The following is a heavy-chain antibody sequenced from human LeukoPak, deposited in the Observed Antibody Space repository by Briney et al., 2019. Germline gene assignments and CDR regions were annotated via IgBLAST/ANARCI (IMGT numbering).Heavy chain of an antibody. J-gene: IGHJ4*02. CDR1: VYTFSNYA. D-gene: IGHD1-7*01. Sequence: GASVKVSCKASVYTFSNYAMNCVRQAPGQGLEWMGWINTNTGNPTYAQAFTGRFVFSLDTSVSTAYLQISSLKAEDTAVYYCARTYNWNWYYFDYWGQGTLVTVSS. CDR3: ARTYNWNWYYFDY. CDR2: INTNTGNP. V-gene: IGHV7-4-1*02.